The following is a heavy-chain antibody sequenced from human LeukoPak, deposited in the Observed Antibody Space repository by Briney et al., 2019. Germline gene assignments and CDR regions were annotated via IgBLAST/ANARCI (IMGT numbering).Heavy chain of an antibody. CDR3: ARPPLLWFGESGAFDI. CDR1: GGSISSSSYY. Sequence: PSETLSLTCTVSGGSISSSSYYWGWIRQPPGKGLEWIGSIYYSGSTYYNPSLKSRVTISVDTSKNQFSLKLSSVTAADTAVYYCARPPLLWFGESGAFDIWGQGTMVTVSS. J-gene: IGHJ3*02. D-gene: IGHD3-10*01. V-gene: IGHV4-39*01. CDR2: IYYSGST.